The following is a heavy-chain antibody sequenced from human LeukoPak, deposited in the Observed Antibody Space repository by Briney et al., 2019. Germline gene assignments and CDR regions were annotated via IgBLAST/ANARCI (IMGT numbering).Heavy chain of an antibody. V-gene: IGHV4-61*02. Sequence: PSQTLFLTCTVSGGSISSGSYYWSWIRQPAGKGLEWIGRIYHSGSPYYNPSLKSRVTISVDTSKNKFSLKLSSVTAADTAVYYCARQGLYYYDSSGPDAFDIWGQGTMVTVSS. D-gene: IGHD3-22*01. CDR2: IYHSGSP. CDR3: ARQGLYYYDSSGPDAFDI. CDR1: GGSISSGSYY. J-gene: IGHJ3*02.